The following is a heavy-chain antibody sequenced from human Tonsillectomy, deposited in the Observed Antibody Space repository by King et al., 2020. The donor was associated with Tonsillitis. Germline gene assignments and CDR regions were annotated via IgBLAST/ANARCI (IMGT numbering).Heavy chain of an antibody. CDR2: INPNSGGT. D-gene: IGHD3-3*01. Sequence: QLVQSGAEVKKPGASVKVSCKASRYTFTGYYIHWVRQAPGQGLEWMGWINPNSGGTNYAQKFQGRVTMTRDTSISTAYMELSRLRSDDTAVYYCARDENYDFSNWFDPWGQGTLVTVSS. CDR3: ARDENYDFSNWFDP. V-gene: IGHV1-2*02. CDR1: RYTFTGYY. J-gene: IGHJ5*02.